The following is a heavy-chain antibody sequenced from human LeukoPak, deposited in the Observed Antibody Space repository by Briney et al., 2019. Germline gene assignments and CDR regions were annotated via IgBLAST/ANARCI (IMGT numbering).Heavy chain of an antibody. V-gene: IGHV3-30*04. CDR2: ISYDGSNK. CDR1: GFTFSSYA. Sequence: GRSLRLSCAPSGFTFSSYAMHWVRQAPGKGLEWVAVISYDGSNKYYADSVKGRFTISRDNSKNTLYLQMNSLRAEDTAVYYCARPSRPYYYYYYRDVWGKGTTVTVSS. CDR3: ARPSRPYYYYYYRDV. J-gene: IGHJ6*03.